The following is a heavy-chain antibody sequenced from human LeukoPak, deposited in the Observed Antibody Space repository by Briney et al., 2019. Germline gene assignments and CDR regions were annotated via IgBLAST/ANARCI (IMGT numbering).Heavy chain of an antibody. D-gene: IGHD2-2*02. V-gene: IGHV4-4*07. CDR1: GGSFSGYY. CDR3: ARDHVVVPAAIGWFDP. J-gene: IGHJ5*02. Sequence: SETLSLTCAVYGGSFSGYYWSWIRQPAGKGLEWIGRIYTSGSTNYNPSLKSRVTISVDTSKNQFSLKLSSVTAADTAVYYCARDHVVVPAAIGWFDPWGQGTLVTVSS. CDR2: IYTSGST.